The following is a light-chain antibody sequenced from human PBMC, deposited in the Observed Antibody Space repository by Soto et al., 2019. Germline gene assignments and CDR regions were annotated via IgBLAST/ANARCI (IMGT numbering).Light chain of an antibody. CDR1: QSVSSSY. CDR2: GAS. CDR3: QQYGSSPRYT. V-gene: IGKV3-20*01. J-gene: IGKJ2*01. Sequence: EIVLTQSPGTLSLSPGERATLSCRASQSVSSSYLAWYQQKPGQAPRLLIYGASSRSTGITDRFSGSGSGTDFTLTISRLDPEDFAVYYCQQYGSSPRYTFGQGTKLEIK.